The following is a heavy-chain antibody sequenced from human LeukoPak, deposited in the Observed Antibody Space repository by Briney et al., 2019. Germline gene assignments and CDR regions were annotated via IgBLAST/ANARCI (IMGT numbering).Heavy chain of an antibody. CDR3: ARLAPGDPFDY. V-gene: IGHV1-18*01. CDR2: ISAYNGNT. CDR1: GYTFTSYG. D-gene: IGHD2-21*01. Sequence: GSSVTVSCKASGYTFTSYGIIWVRLAPGQGLEWMGWISAYNGNTNYAQKLQGRVTMTTDTSTSTAYMELRSLRSDDTAVYYCARLAPGDPFDYWGNRVLVSVSS. J-gene: IGHJ4*03.